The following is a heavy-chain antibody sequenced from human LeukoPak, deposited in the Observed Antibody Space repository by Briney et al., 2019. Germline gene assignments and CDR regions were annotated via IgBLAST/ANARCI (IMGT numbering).Heavy chain of an antibody. V-gene: IGHV3-23*01. J-gene: IGHJ6*02. CDR1: GFTFSTYS. CDR2: ISGSGGST. CDR3: AKAPAVALYYYYGMDV. Sequence: GGSLRLSCTASGFTFSTYSMNWVRQAPGKGLEWVSAISGSGGSTYYADSVKGRFTISRDNSKNTLYLQMNSLRAEDTAVYYCAKAPAVALYYYYGMDVWGQGTTVTVSS. D-gene: IGHD6-19*01.